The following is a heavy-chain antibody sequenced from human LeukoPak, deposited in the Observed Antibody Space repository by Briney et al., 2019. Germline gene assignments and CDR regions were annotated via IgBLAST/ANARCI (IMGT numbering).Heavy chain of an antibody. Sequence: GGSLRLSCAASGFTLRSYGMHWVRQAPGKGLEWVAVISYDGSNEYYVDSVKGRFTISRDNSKNTLYLQTDSLRAEDTAVYYCARDCYYGSGSTPTDYYYYYGMDVWGQGTTVTVSS. V-gene: IGHV3-30*03. CDR1: GFTLRSYG. D-gene: IGHD3-10*01. J-gene: IGHJ6*02. CDR3: ARDCYYGSGSTPTDYYYYYGMDV. CDR2: ISYDGSNE.